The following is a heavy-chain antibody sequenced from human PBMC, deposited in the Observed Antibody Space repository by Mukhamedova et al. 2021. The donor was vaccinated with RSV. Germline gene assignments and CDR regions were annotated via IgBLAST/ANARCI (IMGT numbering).Heavy chain of an antibody. CDR3: AGRLAVNYDILSGYCVFGY. CDR2: SGST. J-gene: IGHJ4*02. V-gene: IGHV4-34*01. D-gene: IGHD3-9*01. Sequence: SGSTNYNPSLKSRVTISVDTSKNQFSLKLSSVSGADTGVYFCAGRLAVNYDILSGYCVFGYWGQGTLVTVPS.